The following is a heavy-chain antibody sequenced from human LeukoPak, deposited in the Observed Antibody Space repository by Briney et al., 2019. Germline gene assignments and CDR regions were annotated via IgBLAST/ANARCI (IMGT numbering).Heavy chain of an antibody. CDR1: GFTFSSYA. CDR2: ISGSGGTT. D-gene: IGHD4-17*01. Sequence: PGGSLRLSCAASGFTFSSYAMNWVRQAPGKGLEWVSSISGSGGTTYYADSVKGRFTISRDNSKNTLYLQMNSLRAEDTAVYCCAKDGESYGDYGLPYYMDVWGKGTTVTVSS. CDR3: AKDGESYGDYGLPYYMDV. V-gene: IGHV3-23*01. J-gene: IGHJ6*03.